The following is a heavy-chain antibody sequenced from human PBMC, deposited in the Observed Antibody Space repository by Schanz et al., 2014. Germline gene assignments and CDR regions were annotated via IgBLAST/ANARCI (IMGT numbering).Heavy chain of an antibody. J-gene: IGHJ6*02. CDR1: GFTFSSYP. Sequence: EVQLVESGGDLVQPGGSLRLSCAASGFTFSSYPMSWVRQAPGKGLEWVSIITDSGDHTYYPDSMKGRFTISRDNSKNTLYLQMSSLRAEDTAVYYCASQNLGTRNGMDVCGQGTTVTVSS. D-gene: IGHD3-16*01. CDR3: ASQNLGTRNGMDV. V-gene: IGHV3-23*04. CDR2: ITDSGDHT.